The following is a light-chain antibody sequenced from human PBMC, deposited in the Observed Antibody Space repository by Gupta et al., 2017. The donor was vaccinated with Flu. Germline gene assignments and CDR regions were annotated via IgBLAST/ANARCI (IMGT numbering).Light chain of an antibody. CDR1: QSGTTN. V-gene: IGKV3-15*01. CDR3: QQYNIWPALT. CDR2: GAS. J-gene: IGKJ4*01. Sequence: ATLSVAPGERATLSCRASQSGTTNLAWYQQKPGQAPRLLIFGASTSATGIPARFSGSGSGTEFTLTISSLQSEDFAVYYCQQYNIWPALTFGGGTKVEIK.